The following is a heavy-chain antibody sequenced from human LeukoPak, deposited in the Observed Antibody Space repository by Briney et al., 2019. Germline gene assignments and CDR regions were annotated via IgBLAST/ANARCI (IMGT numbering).Heavy chain of an antibody. CDR1: GYTFTGNY. CDR3: AIGIVGATKAGWFDP. CDR2: INPNSGDT. J-gene: IGHJ5*02. V-gene: IGHV1-2*02. D-gene: IGHD1-26*01. Sequence: ASVKVSCKSSGYTFTGNYMHWVRQAPGQGLEWMGWINPNSGDTKYAQNFQGRVTMTRDTSISTAYMELSRLRSDDTAVYYCAIGIVGATKAGWFDPWGQGTLVTVSS.